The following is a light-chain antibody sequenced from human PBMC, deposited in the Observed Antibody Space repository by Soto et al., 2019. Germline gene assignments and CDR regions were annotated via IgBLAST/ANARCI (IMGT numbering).Light chain of an antibody. CDR3: SSYTSVSTRVV. V-gene: IGLV2-14*01. CDR2: DVS. J-gene: IGLJ2*01. CDR1: STDVGGYNY. Sequence: QSVLTQPASVSGSPGQGITISCTGTSTDVGGYNYVSWYQQHPGKAPKLMIYDVSNRPSVVYNLFSGSKSGNTASLTISGRQAEDEDDYYCSSYTSVSTRVVFGGGTKLTVL.